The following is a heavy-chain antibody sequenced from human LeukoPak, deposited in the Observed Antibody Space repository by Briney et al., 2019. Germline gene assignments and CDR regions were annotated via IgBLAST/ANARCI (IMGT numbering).Heavy chain of an antibody. CDR3: AKAPVGSWFSQPFDY. CDR1: GLTFSSHA. V-gene: IGHV3-23*01. D-gene: IGHD6-13*01. CDR2: ITGSGGST. Sequence: GGSLRLSSVASGLTFSSHAMTWVRQTPEKGLEWVSGITGSGGSTYHAESVKGRFTISRDNSKNTLYLQMNSLRAEDTAVYYCAKAPVGSWFSQPFDYWGQGTLVTVSS. J-gene: IGHJ4*02.